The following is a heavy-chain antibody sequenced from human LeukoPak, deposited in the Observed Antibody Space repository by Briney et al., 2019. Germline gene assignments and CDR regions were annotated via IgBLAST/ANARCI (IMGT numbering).Heavy chain of an antibody. Sequence: PSETLSLTCAVYGGSFSGYYWSWIRQPPGKGLEWMGEISHSGSSNYNPSLKITVTIAVDTSKDQLYLKRSTVDAADTAVYYCARGRGGSYLAFWGQGTLVTVSS. V-gene: IGHV4-34*01. CDR2: ISHSGSS. D-gene: IGHD1-26*01. CDR3: ARGRGGSYLAF. J-gene: IGHJ4*02. CDR1: GGSFSGYY.